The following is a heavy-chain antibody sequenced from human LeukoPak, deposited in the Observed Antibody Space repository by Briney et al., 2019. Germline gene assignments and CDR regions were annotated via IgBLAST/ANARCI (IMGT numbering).Heavy chain of an antibody. CDR2: INPNSGGT. CDR1: GGTISSYA. D-gene: IGHD2-15*01. J-gene: IGHJ4*02. CDR3: ARSSIRVVRSNDY. V-gene: IGHV1-2*02. Sequence: ASVKVSCKASGGTISSYAISWVRQAPGQGLEWMGWINPNSGGTNYAQKFQGRVTMTRDTSISTAYMELSRLRSDDTAVYFCARSSIRVVRSNDYWGQGTLVTVSS.